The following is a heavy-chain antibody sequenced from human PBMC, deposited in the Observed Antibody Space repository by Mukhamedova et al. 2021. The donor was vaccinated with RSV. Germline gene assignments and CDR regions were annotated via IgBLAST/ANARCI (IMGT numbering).Heavy chain of an antibody. J-gene: IGHJ6*02. D-gene: IGHD3-10*01. CDR3: ARDSPGSPLPHHYYYYGMDV. CDR2: GNP. Sequence: GNPTYAQGFTGRFVFSLDTSVSTAYLQISSLKAEDTAVYYCARDSPGSPLPHHYYYYGMDVWGQGTTVTVSS. V-gene: IGHV7-4-1*02.